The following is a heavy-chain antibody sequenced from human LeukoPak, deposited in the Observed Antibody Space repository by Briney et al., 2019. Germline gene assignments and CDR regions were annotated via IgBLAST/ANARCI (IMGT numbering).Heavy chain of an antibody. V-gene: IGHV1-46*03. CDR3: ARHGSGRYYPAEGRVDY. J-gene: IGHJ4*02. Sequence: ASVKVSCKAFGYGFTSYYIHWVRQAPGQGLEWMGIINPSVGGTTYARKFQGRVTMTRDTSTSTVYMELSSLRSEGTAVYYCARHGSGRYYPAEGRVDYWGQGTLVTVSS. CDR2: INPSVGGT. CDR1: GYGFTSYY. D-gene: IGHD3-10*01.